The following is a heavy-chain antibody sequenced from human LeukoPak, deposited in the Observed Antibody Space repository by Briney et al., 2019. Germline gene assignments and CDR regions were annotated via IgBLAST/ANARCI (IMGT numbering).Heavy chain of an antibody. CDR3: AKDMSSDWPRAEFDS. V-gene: IGHV3-23*01. D-gene: IGHD6-19*01. CDR2: IDDSTTRT. J-gene: IGHJ4*02. Sequence: PGGSLRLSCAASGFTFSTYAMSWVRQAPGKGLKWVSAIDDSTTRTFYADSVKGRFTISRDNSKNTMFLQMNSLRAEDTAVYYCAKDMSSDWPRAEFDSWGQGTLVTVSP. CDR1: GFTFSTYA.